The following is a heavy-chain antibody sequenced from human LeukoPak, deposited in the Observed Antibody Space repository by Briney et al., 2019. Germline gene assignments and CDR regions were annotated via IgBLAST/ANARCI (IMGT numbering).Heavy chain of an antibody. CDR2: IKPDGTEE. CDR1: GFKFSDSW. Sequence: GGSLRLSCAASGFKFSDSWMSWVRQAPGKGPEWVANIKPDGTEEHYVDSVKGRFTVSRDNAKNSLSLEMNSLRVEDTAVYYCAMYENWVAGDVWGQGTTVSVSS. V-gene: IGHV3-7*01. J-gene: IGHJ6*02. D-gene: IGHD7-27*01. CDR3: AMYENWVAGDV.